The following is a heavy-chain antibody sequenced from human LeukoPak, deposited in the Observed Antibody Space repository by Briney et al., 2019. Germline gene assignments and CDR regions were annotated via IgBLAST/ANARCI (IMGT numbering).Heavy chain of an antibody. CDR2: IYSGGST. J-gene: IGHJ4*02. CDR3: ARVTTSGSYKFDY. V-gene: IGHV3-53*01. D-gene: IGHD3-10*01. Sequence: GGSLRLSCAASGFTVSNNYMNWVRQAPGKGLEWVSLIYSGGSTYYADSVKGRFTISRDNSKNTLYLQMNSLRAEDTAVYYCARVTTSGSYKFDYWGQGTLVTVSS. CDR1: GFTVSNNY.